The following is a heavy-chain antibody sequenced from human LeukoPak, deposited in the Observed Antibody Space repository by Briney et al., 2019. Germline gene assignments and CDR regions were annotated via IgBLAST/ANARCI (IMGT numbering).Heavy chain of an antibody. D-gene: IGHD5-18*01. Sequence: GGSLRLSCAASGFTFSSYAMSWVRQAPGKGLEWVSAISAGGGSTYYADSVKGRFTISRDNSKHTLYLQMNSLRAEDTAVYYCVKAGAEESRYGYHNWFDPWGQGTLVTVSS. CDR3: VKAGAEESRYGYHNWFDP. CDR2: ISAGGGST. V-gene: IGHV3-23*01. J-gene: IGHJ5*02. CDR1: GFTFSSYA.